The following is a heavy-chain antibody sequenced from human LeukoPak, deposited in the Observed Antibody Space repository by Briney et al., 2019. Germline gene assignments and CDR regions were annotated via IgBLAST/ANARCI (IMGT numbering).Heavy chain of an antibody. CDR3: ARQGRGWDSKVHYYYYYYMDV. J-gene: IGHJ6*03. Sequence: PSETLSLTCTVSGYSISSGYYWGWIRQPPGKGLEWIGEINHSGSTNYNPSLKSRVTISVDTSKNQFSLKLSSVTAADTAVYYCARQGRGWDSKVHYYYYYYMDVWGKGTTVTVSS. V-gene: IGHV4-38-2*02. CDR2: INHSGST. CDR1: GYSISSGYY. D-gene: IGHD4-11*01.